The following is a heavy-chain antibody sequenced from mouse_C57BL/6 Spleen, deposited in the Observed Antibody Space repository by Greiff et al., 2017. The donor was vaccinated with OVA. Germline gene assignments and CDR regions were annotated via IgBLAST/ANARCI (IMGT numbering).Heavy chain of an antibody. CDR3: ASYGSREDAMDY. D-gene: IGHD1-1*01. Sequence: EVKVVESGGDLVKPGGSLKLSCAASGFTFSSYGMSWVRQTPDTRLEWVATISSGGSYTYYPDSVKGRFTISRDNAKNTLYLQMSSLKSEDTAMYYCASYGSREDAMDYWGQGTSVTVSS. CDR1: GFTFSSYG. V-gene: IGHV5-6*01. J-gene: IGHJ4*01. CDR2: ISSGGSYT.